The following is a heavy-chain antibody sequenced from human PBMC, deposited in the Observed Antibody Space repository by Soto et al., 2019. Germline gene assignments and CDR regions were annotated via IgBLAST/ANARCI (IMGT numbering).Heavy chain of an antibody. CDR2: VYYSGTT. D-gene: IGHD6-13*01. V-gene: IGHV4-59*01. CDR1: GGSISGYY. Sequence: SETLSLTCTVSGGSISGYYWSWFRQPPGKGLEWIGYVYYSGTTNYKPSLKSRVTISVDTSKNQFSLNLRSVTAADTAVYFCARDVPGSSYFDYWGQGALVTVSS. CDR3: ARDVPGSSYFDY. J-gene: IGHJ4*02.